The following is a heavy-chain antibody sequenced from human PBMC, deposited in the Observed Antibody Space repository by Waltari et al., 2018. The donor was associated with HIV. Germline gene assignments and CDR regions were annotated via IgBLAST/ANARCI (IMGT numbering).Heavy chain of an antibody. J-gene: IGHJ5*02. V-gene: IGHV3-7*01. CDR2: IKEDGSEI. Sequence: EEQLVESGGGLVQPGGSLRLYCAASGFTFNRHWMTWVRQAPGKGLEWVGNIKEDGSEIYYVDSVPGRFTISRDNTKNSVYLQVNSLRVDDTAVYYCARLQWATQSVDHWGQGTLVTVSS. CDR1: GFTFNRHW. CDR3: ARLQWATQSVDH. D-gene: IGHD4-4*01.